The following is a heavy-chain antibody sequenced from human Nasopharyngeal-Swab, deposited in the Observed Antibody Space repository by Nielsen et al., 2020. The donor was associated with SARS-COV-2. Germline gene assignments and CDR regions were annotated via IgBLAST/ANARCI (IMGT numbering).Heavy chain of an antibody. V-gene: IGHV4-61*02. CDR3: ARGKDIVVVPAAIRETNPDAFDI. D-gene: IGHD2-2*02. Sequence: SETLSLTCTVSGGSISSGSYYWSWIRQPAGKGLEWIGRIYTSGSTNYNPSLKSRVTISVDTSKNQFSLKLSSVTAADTAVYYCARGKDIVVVPAAIRETNPDAFDIWGQGTMVTVSS. CDR2: IYTSGST. J-gene: IGHJ3*02. CDR1: GGSISSGSYY.